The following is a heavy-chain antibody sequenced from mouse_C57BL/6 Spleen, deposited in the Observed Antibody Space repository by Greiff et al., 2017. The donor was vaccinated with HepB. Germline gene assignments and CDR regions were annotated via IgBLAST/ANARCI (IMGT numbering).Heavy chain of an antibody. D-gene: IGHD2-5*01. CDR3: ARRGYSNRDYYAMDY. Sequence: LVESGAELVRPGASVKLSCKASGYTFTDYYINWVKQRPGQGLEWIARIYPGSGNTYYNEKFKGKATLTAEKSSSTAYMQLSSLTSEDSAVYFCARRGYSNRDYYAMDYWGQGTSVTVSS. J-gene: IGHJ4*01. CDR1: GYTFTDYY. V-gene: IGHV1-76*01. CDR2: IYPGSGNT.